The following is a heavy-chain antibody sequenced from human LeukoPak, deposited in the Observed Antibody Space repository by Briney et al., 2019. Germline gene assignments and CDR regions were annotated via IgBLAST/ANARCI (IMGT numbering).Heavy chain of an antibody. CDR1: GYTFTSYG. J-gene: IGHJ4*02. CDR3: AREGGLYSSGCSPAYY. D-gene: IGHD6-19*01. V-gene: IGHV1-18*01. Sequence: ASVKVSCKASGYTFTSYGISWVRQAPGQGLEWMGWISAYNGNTNYAQKLQGRVTMTTDTSTSTAYMELRSLRSDDTAVYYCAREGGLYSSGCSPAYYWGQGTLVTVSS. CDR2: ISAYNGNT.